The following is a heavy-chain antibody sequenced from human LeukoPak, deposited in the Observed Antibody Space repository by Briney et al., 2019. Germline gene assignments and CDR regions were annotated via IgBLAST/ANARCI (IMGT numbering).Heavy chain of an antibody. D-gene: IGHD5-12*01. Sequence: PSETLSLTCTVSGGPISSYCWSWIRQPAGKGLEWIGRVYPSGSTNYNPSLKSRVTISIDKSKNQFSLKLTSVTAADTAVYYCARDRSGYSEYYFDYWGQGTLVTVSS. CDR1: GGPISSYC. CDR3: ARDRSGYSEYYFDY. V-gene: IGHV4-4*07. J-gene: IGHJ4*02. CDR2: VYPSGST.